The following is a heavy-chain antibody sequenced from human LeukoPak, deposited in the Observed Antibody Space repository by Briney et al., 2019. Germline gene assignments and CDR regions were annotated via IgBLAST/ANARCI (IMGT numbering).Heavy chain of an antibody. J-gene: IGHJ5*02. CDR1: GYTLTESS. CDR3: ATTGYCSGGSCRLYWFDP. CDR2: FDPEDGET. D-gene: IGHD2-15*01. V-gene: IGHV1-24*01. Sequence: ASVKVSCKVSGYTLTESSMHWVRQAPGKGLEWMGGFDPEDGETIYAQKFQGRVTMTEDTSTDTAYMELSSLRSEDTAVYYCATTGYCSGGSCRLYWFDPRGQGTLVTVSS.